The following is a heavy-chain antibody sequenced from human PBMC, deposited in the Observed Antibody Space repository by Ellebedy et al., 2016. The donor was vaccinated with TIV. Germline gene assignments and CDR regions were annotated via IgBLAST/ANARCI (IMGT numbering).Heavy chain of an antibody. CDR2: MFHSGST. Sequence: MPGGSLRLSCSVSGSSISSGYYWGWIRQPPGRGLEWIGSMFHSGSTYYSPSLKSRVTISVDTSKNQLSLRLSSVTAADTAVYYCGRGGGIAVTDTWGQGTLVTVSS. CDR1: GSSISSGYY. CDR3: GRGGGIAVTDT. D-gene: IGHD6-19*01. V-gene: IGHV4-38-2*02. J-gene: IGHJ4*02.